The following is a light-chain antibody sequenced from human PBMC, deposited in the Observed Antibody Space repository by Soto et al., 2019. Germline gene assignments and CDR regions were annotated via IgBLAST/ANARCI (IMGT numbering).Light chain of an antibody. V-gene: IGKV3-11*01. CDR3: QQRSNWPPIP. CDR2: DAS. CDR1: QSVSSY. Sequence: EIVLTQSPSTLSLSPGERATLSCMAIQSVSSYLAWYQQKHGQAPRLLLYDASNRATAIPARFSGSGSGTDFTLTISSLEPEDLAVYYCQQRSNWPPIPFGQGTRRESK. J-gene: IGKJ5*01.